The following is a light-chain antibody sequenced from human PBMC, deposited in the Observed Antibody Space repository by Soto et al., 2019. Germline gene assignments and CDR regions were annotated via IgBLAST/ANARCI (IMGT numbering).Light chain of an antibody. CDR3: QQTYSSPLT. J-gene: IGKJ4*01. Sequence: DIQMTQSPSSLSASVGDRVTITCRASQSVANYLNWYQQKPGKAPNLLIFAAYILQTGVPSRFTGGGSGTDFTLTISSLQPEDYATYFCQQTYSSPLTFGGGTKVEIK. CDR2: AAY. CDR1: QSVANY. V-gene: IGKV1-39*01.